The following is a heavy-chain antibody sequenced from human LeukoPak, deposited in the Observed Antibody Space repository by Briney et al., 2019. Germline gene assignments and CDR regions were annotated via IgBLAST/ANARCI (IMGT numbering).Heavy chain of an antibody. CDR2: INPNSGGT. D-gene: IGHD3-9*01. V-gene: IGHV1-2*02. CDR3: ARRSGYDILTGYYRPELDY. CDR1: GYTFTGYY. Sequence: GASVKVSCKASGYTFTGYYMHWVRQAPGQGLVWMGWINPNSGGTNYAQKFQGRVTMTRDTSISTAYMELSRLRSDDTAVYYCARRSGYDILTGYYRPELDYWGQGTLVTVSS. J-gene: IGHJ4*02.